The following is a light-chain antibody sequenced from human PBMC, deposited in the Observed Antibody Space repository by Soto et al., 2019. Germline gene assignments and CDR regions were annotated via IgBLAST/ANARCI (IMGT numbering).Light chain of an antibody. CDR1: QGISSW. J-gene: IGKJ1*01. V-gene: IGKV1-12*01. CDR2: AAS. Sequence: DMQMTQSPAAVSASVGDRVTITCRACQGISSWLAWDQQKPGKAPKLLISAASSLQSGVPSRFSGSGSGTDVTLTISSLKPEDFAVYYCQQSDNFPWTFGQGTKVASK. CDR3: QQSDNFPWT.